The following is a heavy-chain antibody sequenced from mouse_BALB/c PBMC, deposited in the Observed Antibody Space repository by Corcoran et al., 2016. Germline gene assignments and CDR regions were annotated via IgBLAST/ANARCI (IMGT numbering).Heavy chain of an antibody. CDR1: GYSITSCYY. V-gene: IGHV3-6*02. CDR3: ASGNYWYFDV. Sequence: DVQLQESGPGLVKPSQSLSLTCSVTGYSITSCYYWNWIRQFPGNKLEWMGYISYDGSNNYNPSLKNRISITRDTSKNQFFLKLNSVTTEDTATYYCASGNYWYFDVWGAGTTVTVSS. J-gene: IGHJ1*01. CDR2: ISYDGSN. D-gene: IGHD2-1*01.